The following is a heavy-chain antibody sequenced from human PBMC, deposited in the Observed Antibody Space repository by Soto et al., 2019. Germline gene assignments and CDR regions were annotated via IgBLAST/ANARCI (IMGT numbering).Heavy chain of an antibody. D-gene: IGHD5-12*01. CDR2: MNPNSGNT. CDR3: ARGRDIVATISNYYYMDV. V-gene: IGHV1-8*03. J-gene: IGHJ6*03. CDR1: GYTFTSYA. Sequence: GASVKVSCKASGYTFTSYAMQWVRQAPGQRLEWMGWMNPNSGNTEYAQKFQGRVTITRNTSISTAYMELSSLRSEDTAVYYCARGRDIVATISNYYYMDVWGKGTTVTVSS.